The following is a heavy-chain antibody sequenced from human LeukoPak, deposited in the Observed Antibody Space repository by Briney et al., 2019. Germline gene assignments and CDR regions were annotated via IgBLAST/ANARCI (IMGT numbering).Heavy chain of an antibody. V-gene: IGHV4-59*01. CDR3: ASSIAAAGTPYYFDY. CDR1: GGSISSYY. J-gene: IGHJ4*02. Sequence: PSETLSLTCTVSGGSISSYYWSWIRQPPGKGLEWIGYIYYSGSTNYNPSLKSRVTISVDTSKNQFSLKLSSVTAADTAVYYCASSIAAAGTPYYFDYWGQGTLVTVSS. D-gene: IGHD6-13*01. CDR2: IYYSGST.